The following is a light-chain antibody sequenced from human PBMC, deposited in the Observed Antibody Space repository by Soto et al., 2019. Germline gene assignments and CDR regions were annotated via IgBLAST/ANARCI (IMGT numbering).Light chain of an antibody. V-gene: IGKV3-20*01. J-gene: IGKJ1*01. Sequence: EIVFTQSPGTLSLSPGERATLSCRGSQSVSSSYLAWYQQKPGQAPRLLIYGASSRATGIPDRFSGSGSGTDFTLTISRLEPEDFAVYYCQQYGSSPQAFGQGTKVDIK. CDR1: QSVSSSY. CDR3: QQYGSSPQA. CDR2: GAS.